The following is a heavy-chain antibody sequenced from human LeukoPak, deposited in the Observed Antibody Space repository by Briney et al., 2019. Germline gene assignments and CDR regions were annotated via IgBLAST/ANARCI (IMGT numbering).Heavy chain of an antibody. CDR1: GFAFSSYN. V-gene: IGHV3-21*06. CDR3: ARAGTCSSTSCDGGIEY. Sequence: GGSLRLSXAASGFAFSSYNMKWVRQAPGKGLEWVSFISTTSTYIYYADSVKGRFTVSRDNSKNLLYLQMDSLRVEDTAVYYCARAGTCSSTSCDGGIEYWGQGTLVTVSS. CDR2: ISTTSTYI. J-gene: IGHJ4*02. D-gene: IGHD2-2*01.